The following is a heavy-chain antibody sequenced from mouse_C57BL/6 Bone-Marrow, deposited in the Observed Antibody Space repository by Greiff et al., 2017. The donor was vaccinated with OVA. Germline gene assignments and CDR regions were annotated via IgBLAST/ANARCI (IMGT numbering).Heavy chain of an antibody. D-gene: IGHD1-1*01. Sequence: EVKLVESGEGLVKPGGSLKLSCAASGFTFSSYAMSWVRQTPEKRLEWVAYISSGGDYIYYADTVKGRFTISRGNARNTLYLQMSSLKSEDTAMYYCTREDYYGSSYDYAMDYWGQGTSVTVSS. CDR3: TREDYYGSSYDYAMDY. J-gene: IGHJ4*01. V-gene: IGHV5-9-1*02. CDR2: ISSGGDYI. CDR1: GFTFSSYA.